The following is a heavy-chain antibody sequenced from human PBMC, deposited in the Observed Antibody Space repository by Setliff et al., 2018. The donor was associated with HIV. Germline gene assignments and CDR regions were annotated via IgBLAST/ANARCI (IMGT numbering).Heavy chain of an antibody. J-gene: IGHJ3*02. CDR3: ARVPPRYGSGSYPLDI. CDR2: IYSGGTT. D-gene: IGHD3-10*01. Sequence: GGSLRLSCAASGFTVSSNYMSWVRQAPGKGLEWVSVIYSGGTTYFADSVKGRFTISRDNSKNTLYLQMNSLRAEDTAVYYCARVPPRYGSGSYPLDIWGQGTMVTVSS. V-gene: IGHV3-53*01. CDR1: GFTVSSNY.